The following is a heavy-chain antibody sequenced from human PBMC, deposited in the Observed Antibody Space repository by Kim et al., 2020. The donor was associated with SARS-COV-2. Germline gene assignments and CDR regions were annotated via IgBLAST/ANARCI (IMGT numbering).Heavy chain of an antibody. V-gene: IGHV3-53*01. J-gene: IGHJ4*02. CDR2: IYSGGFT. CDR3: AREYYDTSPPSD. CDR1: GFTVSSNS. D-gene: IGHD3-22*01. Sequence: GGSLRLSCAVSGFTVSSNSMSWVRQAPGKGLEWVSVIYSGGFTYYADSVKGRFTISRDNFKNTLYLQMNSLRAEDTAVYYCAREYYDTSPPSDWGQGTLVTVSS.